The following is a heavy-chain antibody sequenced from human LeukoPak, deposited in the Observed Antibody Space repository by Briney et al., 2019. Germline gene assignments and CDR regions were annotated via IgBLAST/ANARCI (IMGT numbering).Heavy chain of an antibody. CDR3: VREPRRGYSNGYPLDY. CDR1: GFTFSSYA. V-gene: IGHV3-30*04. D-gene: IGHD5-18*01. Sequence: PGGSLRLSCAASGFTFSSYAMHWVRQAPGKGLEWVALISYDGSNKYYADSVKGRFTISRGNSKNTLYLQMNSLRVDDTAVYYCVREPRRGYSNGYPLDYWGQGTLVTVPS. CDR2: ISYDGSNK. J-gene: IGHJ4*02.